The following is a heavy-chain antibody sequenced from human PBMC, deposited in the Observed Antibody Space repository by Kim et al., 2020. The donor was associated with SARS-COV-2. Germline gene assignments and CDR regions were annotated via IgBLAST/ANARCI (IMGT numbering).Heavy chain of an antibody. CDR2: INPSGGST. Sequence: ASVKVSCKASGYTFTSYYMHWVRQAPGQGLEWMGIINPSGGSTSYAQKFQDRVTMTRDTSTSTVYMELSSLRSEDTAVYYCARDLVVPAAMAKGGEKISYYYYGMDVWGQGTTVTVSS. CDR3: ARDLVVPAAMAKGGEKISYYYYGMDV. J-gene: IGHJ6*02. D-gene: IGHD2-2*01. V-gene: IGHV1-46*01. CDR1: GYTFTSYY.